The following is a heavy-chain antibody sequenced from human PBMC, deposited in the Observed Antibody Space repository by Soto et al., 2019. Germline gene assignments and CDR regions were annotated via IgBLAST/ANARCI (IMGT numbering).Heavy chain of an antibody. CDR2: ISSSSSYI. D-gene: IGHD1-7*01. CDR1: GFTFSSYS. Sequence: PGGSLRLSCAASGFTFSSYSMNWVRQAPGKGLEWVSSISSSSSYIYYADSVKGRFTISRDNAKNSLYLQMNSLRAEDTAVYYCARDLFITGTTYYYYYGMDVWGQGTTVTVSS. V-gene: IGHV3-21*01. CDR3: ARDLFITGTTYYYYYGMDV. J-gene: IGHJ6*02.